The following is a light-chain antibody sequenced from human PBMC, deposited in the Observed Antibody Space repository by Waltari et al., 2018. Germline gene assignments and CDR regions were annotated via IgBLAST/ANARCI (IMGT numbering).Light chain of an antibody. Sequence: QSALTQPASVSGSPGQSITISCTGTSSDVGGYNYVSWYQQHPGKAPKLIGYDVSTRPSGVSDRFSGSKSGNTASLTISGLQAEDEADYYCSSYTTSSTRVFGGGTKLTVL. CDR2: DVS. CDR1: SSDVGGYNY. CDR3: SSYTTSSTRV. J-gene: IGLJ3*02. V-gene: IGLV2-14*03.